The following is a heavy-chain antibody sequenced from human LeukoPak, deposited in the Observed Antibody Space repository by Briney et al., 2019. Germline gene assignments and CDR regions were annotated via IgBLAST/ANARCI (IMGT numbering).Heavy chain of an antibody. J-gene: IGHJ3*02. CDR1: GYSISSGYC. D-gene: IGHD3-10*01. Sequence: SETLSLICAVSGYSISSGYCWGWIRQPPGKGLEWIGSICHTGNTYNNPSLKNRVTISVDTSKNQFSLKLRSVTAADTAVYYCARPNGSTTIYDAFDIWGQGTLVTVSS. CDR3: ARPNGSTTIYDAFDI. CDR2: ICHTGNT. V-gene: IGHV4-38-2*01.